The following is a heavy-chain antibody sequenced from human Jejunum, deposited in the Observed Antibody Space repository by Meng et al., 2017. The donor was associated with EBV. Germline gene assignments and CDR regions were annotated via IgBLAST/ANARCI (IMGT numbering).Heavy chain of an antibody. J-gene: IGHJ4*02. Sequence: QGKLVQSGAGVKKPGASVKVSCKASGYTLTSYGISWVRQATGQGLEWMGWMNPNSGNTSYAQRFQGRVTMTRNTSISTAYMELSSLRSEDTAVYYCARGRVWGSYQDYWGQGTLVTVSS. CDR3: ARGRVWGSYQDY. CDR1: GYTLTSYG. D-gene: IGHD3-16*02. V-gene: IGHV1-8*01. CDR2: MNPNSGNT.